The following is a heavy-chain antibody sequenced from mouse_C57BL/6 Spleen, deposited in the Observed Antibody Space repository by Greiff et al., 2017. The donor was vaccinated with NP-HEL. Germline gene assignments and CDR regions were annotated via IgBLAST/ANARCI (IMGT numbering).Heavy chain of an antibody. J-gene: IGHJ1*03. CDR2: IHPNSGST. CDR3: ARPHDYDGSSYGDFDV. Sequence: QVQLQQPGAELVKPGASVKLSCKASGYTFTSYWMHWVKQRPGQGLEWIGMIHPNSGSTNYNEKFKSKATLTVDKSSSTAYMQLSSLTSEDSAVYYCARPHDYDGSSYGDFDVWGTGTTVTVSS. CDR1: GYTFTSYW. D-gene: IGHD1-1*01. V-gene: IGHV1-64*01.